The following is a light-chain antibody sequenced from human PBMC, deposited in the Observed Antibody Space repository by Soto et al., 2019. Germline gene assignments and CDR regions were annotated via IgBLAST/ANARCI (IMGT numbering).Light chain of an antibody. CDR1: SNDVGGYNY. J-gene: IGLJ1*01. V-gene: IGLV2-14*01. CDR2: EVS. Sequence: QSALTQPASVSGSPGQSITISCTGTSNDVGGYNYVSWYQQHPGKAPKLMIYEVSNRPSGVSNRFSGSKSGNTASLTISGLHAEDEADYYCSSYTSSSTHYVFGTGTKLTVL. CDR3: SSYTSSSTHYV.